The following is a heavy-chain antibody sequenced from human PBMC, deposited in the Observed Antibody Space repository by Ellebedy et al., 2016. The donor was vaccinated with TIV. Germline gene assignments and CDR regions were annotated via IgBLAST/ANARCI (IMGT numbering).Heavy chain of an antibody. J-gene: IGHJ6*02. V-gene: IGHV3-7*01. CDR2: IKQDGSEK. D-gene: IGHD3-10*01. Sequence: GGSLRLXCAASGFTFSSYWISWVRQAPGKGLEWVANIKQDGSEKYYVDSVKGRFTIPRDNAKNSLYLQMNSLRAEDTAVYYCARERMVRGVTYSAYHGMDVWGQGTTVTVSS. CDR1: GFTFSSYW. CDR3: ARERMVRGVTYSAYHGMDV.